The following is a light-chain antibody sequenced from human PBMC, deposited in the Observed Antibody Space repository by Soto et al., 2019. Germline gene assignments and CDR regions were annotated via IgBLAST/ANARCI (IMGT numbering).Light chain of an antibody. CDR1: QGIRND. CDR2: AAS. Sequence: DIQMTQFPSSLSASVGDRVTITCRASQGIRNDLGWYQQKPGKAPKRLIYAASSLQSGVPSRFSGGGSGTEFPLAISRLQPEDSATFYCLQHSTYPLTFGQGTKVEIK. CDR3: LQHSTYPLT. V-gene: IGKV1-17*01. J-gene: IGKJ1*01.